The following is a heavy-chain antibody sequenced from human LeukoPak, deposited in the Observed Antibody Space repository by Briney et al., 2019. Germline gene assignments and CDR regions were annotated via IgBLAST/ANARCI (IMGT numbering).Heavy chain of an antibody. Sequence: SETLSLTCTVSGGSISSYYWSWIRQPAGKRLEWIGRIYTSGSTNYNPSLKSRVTMSVDTSKNQFSLKLSSVTAADTAVYYCARDAQYYDILTGYFYYYYGVDVWGQGTTVTVSS. CDR2: IYTSGST. D-gene: IGHD3-9*01. J-gene: IGHJ6*02. V-gene: IGHV4-4*07. CDR3: ARDAQYYDILTGYFYYYYGVDV. CDR1: GGSISSYY.